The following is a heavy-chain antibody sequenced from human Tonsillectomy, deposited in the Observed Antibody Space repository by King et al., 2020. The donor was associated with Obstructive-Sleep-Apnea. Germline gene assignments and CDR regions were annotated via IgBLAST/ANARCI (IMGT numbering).Heavy chain of an antibody. D-gene: IGHD2-2*01. CDR1: GYTFSGDY. J-gene: IGHJ6*02. CDR3: AGGAAQKGTRDCSSTRCSPPNYYFGMDV. V-gene: IGHV1-2*02. CDR2: INPNSGGT. Sequence: VQLVESGAEVKKVGASVKVSCKASGYTFSGDYMHWVRQAPGQGLEWMGWINPNSGGTNYAQKFQGRVTMTRDTSISTAYMELSRLRSDDTAVYYCAGGAAQKGTRDCSSTRCSPPNYYFGMDVWGQGTTVTVSS.